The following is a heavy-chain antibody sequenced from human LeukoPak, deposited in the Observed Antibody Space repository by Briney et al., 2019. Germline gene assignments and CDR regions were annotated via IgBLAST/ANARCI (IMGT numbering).Heavy chain of an antibody. CDR2: IKQDGSVK. CDR3: AKGSHFEY. V-gene: IGHV3-7*05. Sequence: GGSLRLSCAASGFSISNYWMNWVRQAPGKGPEWVANIKQDGSVKFFMESARGRFTISRDNAKNSLYLQMNSLRAEDTAVYYCAKGSHFEYWGQGTLVTASS. D-gene: IGHD3-10*01. J-gene: IGHJ4*02. CDR1: GFSISNYW.